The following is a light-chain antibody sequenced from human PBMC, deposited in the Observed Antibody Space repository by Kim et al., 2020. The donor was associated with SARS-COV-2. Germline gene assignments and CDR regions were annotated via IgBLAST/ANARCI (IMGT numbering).Light chain of an antibody. CDR2: GKN. Sequence: SSELTQDHAVSVALGQTVRITCQGDSLRSYYATWYQQKPGQAPILVIYGKNNRPSGIPDRFSGSSSGNTASLTITGTQAGDEADYYCNSRDSNDNVVFGGGTKVTVL. J-gene: IGLJ2*01. CDR3: NSRDSNDNVV. CDR1: SLRSYY. V-gene: IGLV3-19*01.